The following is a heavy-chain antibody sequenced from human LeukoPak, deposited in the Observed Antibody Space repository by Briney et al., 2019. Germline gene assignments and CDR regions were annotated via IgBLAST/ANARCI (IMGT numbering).Heavy chain of an antibody. Sequence: GASVKVSCKASGYTFTSYDINWVRQAPGQGLEWMGWISAYNGNTNYAQKLQGRVTMTTDTSTSTAYMELRSLRSDDTAVYYCARDRRQQLPPYFDYWGQGTLVTVSS. J-gene: IGHJ4*02. CDR1: GYTFTSYD. CDR2: ISAYNGNT. CDR3: ARDRRQQLPPYFDY. D-gene: IGHD6-13*01. V-gene: IGHV1-18*01.